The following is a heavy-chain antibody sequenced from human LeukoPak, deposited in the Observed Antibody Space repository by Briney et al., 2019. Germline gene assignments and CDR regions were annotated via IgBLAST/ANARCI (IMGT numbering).Heavy chain of an antibody. CDR1: SGSINSTSYY. Sequence: SETLSLTCTVSSGSINSTSYYWGWIRQPPGKGLEWIGSIFYSGNTYYNPSLKSRVTISVDTSKNQFSLKLSSVAAADTAVYYCAKDLAYYDSSGYPDWGQGTLVTVSS. D-gene: IGHD3-22*01. CDR3: AKDLAYYDSSGYPD. J-gene: IGHJ4*02. CDR2: IFYSGNT. V-gene: IGHV4-39*01.